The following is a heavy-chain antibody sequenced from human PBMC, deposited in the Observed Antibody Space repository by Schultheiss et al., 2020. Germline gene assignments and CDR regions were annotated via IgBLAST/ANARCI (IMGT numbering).Heavy chain of an antibody. Sequence: SETLSLTCAVYGGSFSGYYWSWIRQPPGKGLEWIGYIYHSGSTYYNPSLKSRVTISVDRSKNQFSLKLRSVTAADTAVYYCARSPRYCSSTSCLPSAFDIWGQGTMVTVSS. CDR3: ARSPRYCSSTSCLPSAFDI. J-gene: IGHJ3*02. D-gene: IGHD2-2*01. CDR1: GGSFSGYY. V-gene: IGHV4-34*01. CDR2: IYHSGST.